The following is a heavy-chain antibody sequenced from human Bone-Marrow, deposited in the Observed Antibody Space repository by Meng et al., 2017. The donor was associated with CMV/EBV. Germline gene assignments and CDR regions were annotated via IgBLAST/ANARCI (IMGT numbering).Heavy chain of an antibody. D-gene: IGHD4-11*01. CDR2: IRYDGSNK. CDR1: GFTFSSYE. CDR3: AIPLSPYSNRDAFDI. Sequence: GESLKISCAASGFTFSSYEMNWVRQAPGKGLEWVAFIRYDGSNKYYADSVKGRFTISRDNSKNTLYLQMNSLRAEDTAVYYCAIPLSPYSNRDAFDIWGQGTRVT. V-gene: IGHV3-30*02. J-gene: IGHJ3*02.